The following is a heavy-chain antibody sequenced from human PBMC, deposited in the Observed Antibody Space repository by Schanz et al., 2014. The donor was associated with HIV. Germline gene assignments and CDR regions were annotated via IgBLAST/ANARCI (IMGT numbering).Heavy chain of an antibody. CDR3: AKDMGGVVPAAPFYYYGMDV. CDR2: ISGSGAGT. V-gene: IGHV3-23*04. J-gene: IGHJ6*02. Sequence: EVQLVESGGGLVQPGGSLRLSCAASGFTFSDYWMSWVRQAPGKGLEWVSTISGSGAGTYYADSVKGRFTISRDNSKNTLFLQMNSLRAEDTALYYCAKDMGGVVPAAPFYYYGMDVWGQGTTVTVSS. CDR1: GFTFSDYW. D-gene: IGHD2-2*01.